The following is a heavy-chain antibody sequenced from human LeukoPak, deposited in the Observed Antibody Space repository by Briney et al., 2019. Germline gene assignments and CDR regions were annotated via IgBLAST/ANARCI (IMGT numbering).Heavy chain of an antibody. CDR3: ASSFYGSGSPPDY. V-gene: IGHV4-38-2*02. J-gene: IGHJ4*02. CDR1: GDYITRGYY. CDR2: IYTSGST. D-gene: IGHD3-10*01. Sequence: SETLSLTCTVSGDYITRGYYWGWIRQPPGKGLEWIGRIYTSGSTNYNPSLKSRVTISVDTSKNQFSLKLSSVTAADTAVYYCASSFYGSGSPPDYWGQGTLVTVSS.